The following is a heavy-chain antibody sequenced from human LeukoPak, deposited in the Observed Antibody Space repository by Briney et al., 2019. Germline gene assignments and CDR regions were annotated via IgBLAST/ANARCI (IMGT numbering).Heavy chain of an antibody. J-gene: IGHJ6*03. Sequence: ASVKVSCKVSGYTLTELSMHWVRQAPGKGLEWMGGFDPEDGETIHAQKFQGRVTMTEDTSTDTAYMELSSLRSEDTAVYYCATYSSGGYYYYMDVWGKGTTVTVSS. CDR1: GYTLTELS. V-gene: IGHV1-24*01. CDR3: ATYSSGGYYYYMDV. D-gene: IGHD2-15*01. CDR2: FDPEDGET.